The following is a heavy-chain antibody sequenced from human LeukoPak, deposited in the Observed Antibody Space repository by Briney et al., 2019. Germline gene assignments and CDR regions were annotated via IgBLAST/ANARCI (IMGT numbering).Heavy chain of an antibody. J-gene: IGHJ4*02. D-gene: IGHD3-22*01. Sequence: GGSLRLSCAASGFTFSNYYMSWIRQAPGKGLEWVAYISGSSGSTNYADSVMGRFTISRDNGKNSLYLQMNSLRAEDTAVYYCARDQGENYDSSGYYPYWGQGTLVTVSS. V-gene: IGHV3-11*06. CDR3: ARDQGENYDSSGYYPY. CDR1: GFTFSNYY. CDR2: ISGSSGST.